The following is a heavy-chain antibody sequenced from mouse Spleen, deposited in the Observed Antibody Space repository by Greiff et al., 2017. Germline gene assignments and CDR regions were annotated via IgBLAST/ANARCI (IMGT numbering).Heavy chain of an antibody. CDR3: ARELEDY. Sequence: VQLKESGPELVKPGASVKISCKASGYSFTGYYMNWVKQSPEKSLEWIGEINPSTGGTTYNQKFKAKATLTVDKSSSTAYMQLKSLTSEDSAVYYCARELEDYWGQGTSVTVSS. V-gene: IGHV1-42*01. CDR1: GYSFTGYY. CDR2: INPSTGGT. J-gene: IGHJ4*01. D-gene: IGHD4-1*01.